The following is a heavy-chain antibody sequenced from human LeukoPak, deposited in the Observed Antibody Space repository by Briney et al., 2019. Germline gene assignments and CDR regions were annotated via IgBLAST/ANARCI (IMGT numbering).Heavy chain of an antibody. V-gene: IGHV4-59*01. J-gene: IGHJ4*02. CDR2: IYYSGST. D-gene: IGHD5-18*01. Sequence: SETLSLTCTVSGGSISSYYWSWIRQPPGKGLEWIGYIYYSGSTSYNPSLKSRVTISVDTSKNQFSLKLSSVTAADTAVYYCARDRSYGDYYFDYWGQGTLVTVSS. CDR3: ARDRSYGDYYFDY. CDR1: GGSISSYY.